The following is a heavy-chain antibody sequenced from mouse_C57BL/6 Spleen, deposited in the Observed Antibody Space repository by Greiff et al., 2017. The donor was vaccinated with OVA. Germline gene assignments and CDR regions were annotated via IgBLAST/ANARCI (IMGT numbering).Heavy chain of an antibody. V-gene: IGHV5-9-1*02. CDR3: TRGITTVAPFDY. D-gene: IGHD1-1*01. Sequence: EVQLVESGEGLVKPGGSLKLSCAASGFTFSSYAMSWVRQTPEKRLEWVAYISSGGDYIYYADTVKGRFTISRDKARNTLYLQMSSLKSEDTAMYYCTRGITTVAPFDYWGQGTTLTVSS. J-gene: IGHJ2*01. CDR1: GFTFSSYA. CDR2: ISSGGDYI.